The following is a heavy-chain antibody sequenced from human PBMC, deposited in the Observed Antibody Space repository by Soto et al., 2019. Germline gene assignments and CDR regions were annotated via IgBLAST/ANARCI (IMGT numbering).Heavy chain of an antibody. J-gene: IGHJ4*02. Sequence: GASVKVSCKVSGYTLTELSMHWVRQAPGKGLEWMGGFDPEDGETIYAQKFQGRVTMTEDTSTDTAYMELSSLRSEDTAVYYCATEGMIFGVAHENLIDYWGQGILVTVSS. CDR3: ATEGMIFGVAHENLIDY. CDR2: FDPEDGET. CDR1: GYTLTELS. V-gene: IGHV1-24*01. D-gene: IGHD3-3*01.